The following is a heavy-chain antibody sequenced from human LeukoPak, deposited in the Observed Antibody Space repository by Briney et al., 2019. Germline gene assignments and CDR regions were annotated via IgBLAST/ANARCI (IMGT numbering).Heavy chain of an antibody. CDR3: ARAYSSSSDWFDP. V-gene: IGHV3-21*01. Sequence: GGSLRLSCAASGFTFSSYSMNWVRQAPGKGLEWVSSISSSSSYIYYADSVKGRFTISRDNAKNSLYLQMNSLRAEDTAVYYCARAYSSSSDWFDPGAREPWSPSPQ. CDR2: ISSSSSYI. J-gene: IGHJ5*02. D-gene: IGHD6-6*01. CDR1: GFTFSSYS.